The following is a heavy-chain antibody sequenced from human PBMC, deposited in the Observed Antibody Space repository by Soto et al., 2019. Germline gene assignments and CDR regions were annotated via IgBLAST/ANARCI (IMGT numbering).Heavy chain of an antibody. CDR1: GFTFSSYA. D-gene: IGHD3-3*01. J-gene: IGHJ4*02. CDR2: ISGSGGST. V-gene: IGHV3-23*01. Sequence: LRLSCAASGFTFSSYAMSWVRQAPGKGLEWVSAISGSGGSTYYADSVKGRFTISRDNSKNTLYLQMNSLRAEDTAVYYCAKSHEFGVVILYYFDYWGQGTLVTVSS. CDR3: AKSHEFGVVILYYFDY.